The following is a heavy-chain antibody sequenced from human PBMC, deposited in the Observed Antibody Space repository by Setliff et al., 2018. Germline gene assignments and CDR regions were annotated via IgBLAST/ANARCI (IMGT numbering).Heavy chain of an antibody. J-gene: IGHJ4*02. D-gene: IGHD3-3*01. CDR2: IYYSGST. Sequence: KPSETLSLTCTVSGGSISSSSYYWGWIRQPPGKGLEWIGSIYYSGSTYYNPSLKSRVTISVDTSKNQFSLKLSSVTAADTAVYYCARDKRQYNFWSGYYGSWGNYFDYWGQGTLVTVSS. CDR3: ARDKRQYNFWSGYYGSWGNYFDY. V-gene: IGHV4-39*07. CDR1: GGSISSSSYY.